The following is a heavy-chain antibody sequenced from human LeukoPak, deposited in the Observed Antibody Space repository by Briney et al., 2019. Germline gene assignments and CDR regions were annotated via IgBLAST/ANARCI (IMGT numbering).Heavy chain of an antibody. V-gene: IGHV3-11*04. CDR2: ISSSGSTI. CDR1: GFTFSDYY. D-gene: IGHD3-22*01. Sequence: GGSLRLSCAASGFTFSDYYMSWIRQAPGKGLEWVSYISSSGSTIYYADSVKGRFTISRDNAKNSLYLQMNSLRAEDTAVYYCARPRMKYYYDSSGYYDYWGQGTLATVSS. CDR3: ARPRMKYYYDSSGYYDY. J-gene: IGHJ4*02.